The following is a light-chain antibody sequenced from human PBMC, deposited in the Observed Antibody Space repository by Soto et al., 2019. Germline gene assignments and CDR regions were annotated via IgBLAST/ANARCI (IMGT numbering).Light chain of an antibody. CDR1: SSNIGAGYN. CDR3: HSYDSSLSASV. Sequence: QLVLTQPPSVSGAPGRRVTISCTGSSSNIGAGYNVHWYQQLPGTAPKLLIYGNSNRPSGVPDRFSGSKSGTSASLAITGLQAEDEADYYCHSYDSSLSASVFGGGTKLTVL. J-gene: IGLJ2*01. V-gene: IGLV1-40*01. CDR2: GNS.